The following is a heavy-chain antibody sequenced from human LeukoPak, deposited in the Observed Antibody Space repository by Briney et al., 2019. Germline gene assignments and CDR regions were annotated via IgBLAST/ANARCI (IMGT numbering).Heavy chain of an antibody. CDR3: ARAARRPYCGSYYSAY. CDR1: GYTFTSYD. D-gene: IGHD1-26*01. Sequence: ASVKVSCKASGYTFTSYDINWVRQATGQGLEWMGWMNPNSGNTGYAQKFQGRVTMTRNTSISTAYMELSSLRSEDTAVYYCARAARRPYCGSYYSAYWGQGTLVTVSS. J-gene: IGHJ4*02. V-gene: IGHV1-8*01. CDR2: MNPNSGNT.